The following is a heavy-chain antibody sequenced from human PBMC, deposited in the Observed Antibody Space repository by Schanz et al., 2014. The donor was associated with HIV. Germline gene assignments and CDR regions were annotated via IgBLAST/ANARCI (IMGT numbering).Heavy chain of an antibody. CDR2: MWYDESHK. V-gene: IGHV3-30*02. D-gene: IGHD3-3*01. Sequence: VQVLESGGDLVQPGGSLRLSCAASGLTLSSYGMSWVRQAPGKGLEWVAAMWYDESHKGYADSVKGRFTISRDNSKNTLYLQMNSLRSEDTAVYYCAKASESIFGVEGLDFWGQGTLVIVSS. CDR1: GLTLSSYG. J-gene: IGHJ4*02. CDR3: AKASESIFGVEGLDF.